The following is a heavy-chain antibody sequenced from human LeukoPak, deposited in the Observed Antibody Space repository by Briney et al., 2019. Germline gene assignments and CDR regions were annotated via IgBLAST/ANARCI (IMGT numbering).Heavy chain of an antibody. J-gene: IGHJ6*02. D-gene: IGHD6-13*01. Sequence: GASVKVSCKASGYTFTSYYMHWVRQAPGQGLEWMGIINPSGGSTSYAQKFQGRVTMTRDTSTSTVYMELSSLRSEDTAVYYCARDPLVRGYSISRSMDVWGQGTTVTVSS. CDR1: GYTFTSYY. CDR3: ARDPLVRGYSISRSMDV. V-gene: IGHV1-46*01. CDR2: INPSGGST.